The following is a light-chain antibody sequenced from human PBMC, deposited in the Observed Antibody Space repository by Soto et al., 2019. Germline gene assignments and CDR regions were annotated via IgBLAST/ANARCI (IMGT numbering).Light chain of an antibody. J-gene: IGLJ1*01. CDR2: GNN. V-gene: IGLV1-44*01. CDR1: NSNVGSNT. Sequence: QSVLTQSPSVSAAPGQKVTISCSGSNSNVGSNTVHWYQHLPGTAPKLLIYGNNQRPSGVPDRFSGSTSGTSASLAISGLRSEDESDYYCATWDDSLNGYVFGTGTKVTVL. CDR3: ATWDDSLNGYV.